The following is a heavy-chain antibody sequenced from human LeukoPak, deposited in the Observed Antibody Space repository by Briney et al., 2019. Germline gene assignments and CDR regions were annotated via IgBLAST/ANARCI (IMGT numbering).Heavy chain of an antibody. CDR1: GFSFSNW. D-gene: IGHD6-19*01. CDR2: IKQDGTDK. Sequence: GGSLRLSCAASGFSFSNWMRWARPAPGKGLEWVATIKQDGTDKYYLDSVKGRFTISRDNAKNSLYLQVNSLRAEDTAVYFCARGISNVAGRENFDNWGQGTLVTVSS. V-gene: IGHV3-7*01. J-gene: IGHJ4*02. CDR3: ARGISNVAGRENFDN.